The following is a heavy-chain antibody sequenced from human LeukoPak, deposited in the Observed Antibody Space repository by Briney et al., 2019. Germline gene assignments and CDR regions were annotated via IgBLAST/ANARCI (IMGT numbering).Heavy chain of an antibody. CDR2: INPNSGGT. CDR3: ARDQGKIAAAGNDY. J-gene: IGHJ4*02. D-gene: IGHD6-13*01. V-gene: IGHV1-2*02. Sequence: GASVKVSCKASGYTFTGYYMHWVRQAPGQGLEWMGWINPNSGGTNYAQKFQGRVTMTRDTSISTAYMELSRLRSDDTAVYYCARDQGKIAAAGNDYWGQGTLVTVSS. CDR1: GYTFTGYY.